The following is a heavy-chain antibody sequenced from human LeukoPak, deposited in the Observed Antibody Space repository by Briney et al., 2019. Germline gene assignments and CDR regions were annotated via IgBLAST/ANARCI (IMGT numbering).Heavy chain of an antibody. Sequence: PSETLSLTCTVSGGSISSYYWSWIRQPPGKGLEWIGYIYHTGSANYNPSLKSRVTLSVDTSKNQFSLRLNSVTAVDTAVYYCARGRHCSGGGCYSVFDYWGKGTLVTVSS. V-gene: IGHV4-59*01. J-gene: IGHJ4*02. D-gene: IGHD2-15*01. CDR2: IYHTGSA. CDR1: GGSISSYY. CDR3: ARGRHCSGGGCYSVFDY.